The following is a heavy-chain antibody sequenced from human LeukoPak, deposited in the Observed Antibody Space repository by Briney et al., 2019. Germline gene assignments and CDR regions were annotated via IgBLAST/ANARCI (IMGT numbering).Heavy chain of an antibody. CDR1: GFTFSTYA. V-gene: IGHV3-30-3*01. CDR3: ASDATSEHFFDY. J-gene: IGHJ4*02. Sequence: GGSLRLSCAASGFTFSTYAMYWVRQAPGKGLEWVAVISYDGSNKYYADSVKGRFTISRDNSKNSLYLQMNSLRAEDTAVYYCASDATSEHFFDYWGQGTLVTVSS. D-gene: IGHD1-26*01. CDR2: ISYDGSNK.